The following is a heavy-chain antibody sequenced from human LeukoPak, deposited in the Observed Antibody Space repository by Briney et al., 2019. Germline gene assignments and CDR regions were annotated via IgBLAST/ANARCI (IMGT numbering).Heavy chain of an antibody. V-gene: IGHV1-2*02. D-gene: IGHD4-17*01. CDR3: ARGALDPETVTHYFEY. CDR1: GYTFSDHY. Sequence: ASVKVSCKASGYTFSDHYMQWVRQAPGQGFEWLGWINPNSGGTSYARKFRGRVTMTRDMSLSTAYMELSRLTYDDTAVYYCARGALDPETVTHYFEYWAQGTLVTVSS. CDR2: INPNSGGT. J-gene: IGHJ4*02.